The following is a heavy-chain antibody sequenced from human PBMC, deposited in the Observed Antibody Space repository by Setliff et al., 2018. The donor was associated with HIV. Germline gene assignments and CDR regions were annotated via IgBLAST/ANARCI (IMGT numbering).Heavy chain of an antibody. CDR2: IHYSGST. D-gene: IGHD5-18*01. CDR3: ARDWALGYSYGPQGAGRYFDL. Sequence: SETLSLTCTVSGGSISNYYWSWIRQSPEKGLEWIGYIHYSGSTNYNPSLKSRVTISRDDAKNSLYLQMNSLRAEDTAVYYCARDWALGYSYGPQGAGRYFDLWGRGTLVTVSS. CDR1: GGSISNYY. J-gene: IGHJ2*01. V-gene: IGHV4-59*12.